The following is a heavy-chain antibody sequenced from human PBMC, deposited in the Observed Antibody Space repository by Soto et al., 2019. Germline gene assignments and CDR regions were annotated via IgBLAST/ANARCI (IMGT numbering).Heavy chain of an antibody. CDR3: ARVVDSFDWYFDR. CDR2: ITYKGNT. CDR1: GGSISINNYY. V-gene: IGHV4-61*01. D-gene: IGHD3-9*01. Sequence: QVQLQESGPGLVKPSETLSLTCTVSGGSISINNYYWSWIRQPPGKGLEWIGYITYKGNTNYNPSLEGRVTASVDTSKNQFSLKVNSVAAADTAVYYCARVVDSFDWYFDRWCRGTLVTVSS. J-gene: IGHJ2*01.